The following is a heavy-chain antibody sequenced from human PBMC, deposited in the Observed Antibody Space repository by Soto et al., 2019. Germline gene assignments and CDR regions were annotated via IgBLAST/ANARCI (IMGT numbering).Heavy chain of an antibody. CDR2: ISGSGGST. Sequence: GGSLRLSCAASGFTFSSYAMSWVRQAPGKGLEWVSAISGSGGSTYYADSVKGRFTISRDNSKNTLYLQMNSLRAEDTAVYYCAKDLTSGSYYGLFDYWGQGTLVTVSS. D-gene: IGHD3-10*01. V-gene: IGHV3-23*01. CDR1: GFTFSSYA. J-gene: IGHJ4*02. CDR3: AKDLTSGSYYGLFDY.